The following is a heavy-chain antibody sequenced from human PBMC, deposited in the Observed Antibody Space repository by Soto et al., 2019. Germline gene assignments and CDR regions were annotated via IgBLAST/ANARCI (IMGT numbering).Heavy chain of an antibody. V-gene: IGHV1-24*01. Sequence: DSVKVSCKVSGYTLTELSMHWVRQAPGKGLEWMGGFDPEDGETIYAQKFQGRVTMTEDTSTDTAYMELSSLRSEDTAVYYCATYDYRGEIFDYWGQGTLVTVSS. J-gene: IGHJ4*02. CDR1: GYTLTELS. CDR2: FDPEDGET. D-gene: IGHD4-17*01. CDR3: ATYDYRGEIFDY.